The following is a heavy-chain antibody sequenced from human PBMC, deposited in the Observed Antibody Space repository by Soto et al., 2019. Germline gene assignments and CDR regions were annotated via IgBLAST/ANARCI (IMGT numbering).Heavy chain of an antibody. CDR1: GGRFSSYT. CDR3: AREVAADGTFREDVFDI. CDR2: IIPIFTTT. D-gene: IGHD6-13*01. J-gene: IGHJ3*02. Sequence: SVKVSCADCGGRFSSYTISWVRQAPGQGLEWMGRIIPIFTTTNYAQKFQGRVTITADESTITAYMELSSLKHDDTAVYYCAREVAADGTFREDVFDIWGQGTLVTVSS. V-gene: IGHV1-69*13.